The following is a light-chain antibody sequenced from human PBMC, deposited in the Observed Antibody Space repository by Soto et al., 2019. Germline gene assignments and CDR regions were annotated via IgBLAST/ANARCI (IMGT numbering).Light chain of an antibody. J-gene: IGLJ2*01. V-gene: IGLV3-1*01. CDR1: KWGDKY. CDR3: QAWDSSTVV. Sequence: SSELTQPPSVSVSPGQTASITCSGDKWGDKYACWYQQKPGQSPVLVIYQDSKRPSGIPERFSGSNSGNTATLTIRGTQAMDEADYYCQAWDSSTVVFGGGTELTVL. CDR2: QDS.